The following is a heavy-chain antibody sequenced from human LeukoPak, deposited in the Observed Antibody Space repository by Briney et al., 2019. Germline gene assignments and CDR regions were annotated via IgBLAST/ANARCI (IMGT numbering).Heavy chain of an antibody. CDR1: GYTFTGYY. Sequence: ASVKVSCKASGYTFTGYYMHWVRQAPGQGLEWMGRINPKSGGTNYAQEFQGRVTMTRDTSINTAYMELSRVRSDDTAVYYCARVGTSEISWGQGTLVTVSS. V-gene: IGHV1-2*06. CDR2: INPKSGGT. D-gene: IGHD5-24*01. J-gene: IGHJ5*02. CDR3: ARVGTSEIS.